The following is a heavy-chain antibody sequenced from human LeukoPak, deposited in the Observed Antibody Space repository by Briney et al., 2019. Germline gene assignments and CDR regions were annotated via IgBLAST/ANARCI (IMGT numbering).Heavy chain of an antibody. J-gene: IGHJ6*04. Sequence: ASETLSLTCTVSGGSISSYYWSWIRQPPGKGLEWIGYIYYTGSTNYNPSLKSRVTISVDTSKNQFSLKLSSVTAADTAMYYCARSGGVQLWSGMDVWGKGTTVTVSS. CDR2: IYYTGST. D-gene: IGHD5-18*01. V-gene: IGHV4-59*01. CDR3: ARSGGVQLWSGMDV. CDR1: GGSISSYY.